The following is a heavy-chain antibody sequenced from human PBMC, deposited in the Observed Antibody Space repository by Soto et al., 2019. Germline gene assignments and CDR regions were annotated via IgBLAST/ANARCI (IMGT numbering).Heavy chain of an antibody. Sequence: ESLKISFTGSGYSFAGYWITWVRQKPGKGLEWMGRIDPSDSQTYYSPSFRGHVTISVTKSITTVFLQWSSLRASDTAMYYCARQIYDSDTGPNFQYYFDSWGQGTPVTSPQ. CDR2: IDPSDSQT. CDR3: ARQIYDSDTGPNFQYYFDS. J-gene: IGHJ4*02. D-gene: IGHD3-22*01. CDR1: GYSFAGYW. V-gene: IGHV5-10-1*01.